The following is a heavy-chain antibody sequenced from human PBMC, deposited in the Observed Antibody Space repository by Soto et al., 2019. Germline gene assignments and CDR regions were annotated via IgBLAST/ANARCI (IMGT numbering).Heavy chain of an antibody. CDR3: AHRRIAVAGTYWFDP. J-gene: IGHJ5*02. CDR2: IYWDDDK. V-gene: IGHV2-5*02. Sequence: SCPTLVNPTQTLTLTCTFSGFSLSTSGVGVGWIRQPPGKALEWLALIYWDDDKRYSPSLKSRLTITKDTSKNQVVLTMTNMDPVDTATYYCAHRRIAVAGTYWFDPWGQGTLVTVSS. CDR1: GFSLSTSGVG. D-gene: IGHD6-19*01.